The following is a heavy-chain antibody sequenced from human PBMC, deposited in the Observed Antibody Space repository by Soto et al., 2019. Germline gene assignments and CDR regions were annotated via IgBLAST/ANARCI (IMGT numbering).Heavy chain of an antibody. Sequence: PSETLSLTCTVSGASISSGDYFWSWIRQSPGKGLQWIGYIYDSGSSYYNPSLKSRVTMSVDTSKNQFSLKLSSVTAADTAIYYCARQGMWGAYYFDHWGQGTLVTVSS. CDR1: GASISSGDYF. D-gene: IGHD3-16*01. J-gene: IGHJ4*02. CDR3: ARQGMWGAYYFDH. CDR2: IYDSGSS. V-gene: IGHV4-30-4*01.